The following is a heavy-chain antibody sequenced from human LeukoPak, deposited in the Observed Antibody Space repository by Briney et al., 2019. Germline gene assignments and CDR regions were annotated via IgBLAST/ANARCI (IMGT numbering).Heavy chain of an antibody. CDR1: GGSFSGYY. CDR3: ASAVVVAATEGPYYYYMDV. J-gene: IGHJ6*03. D-gene: IGHD2-15*01. CDR2: INHSGST. Sequence: SETLSLTCAVYGGSFSGYYWSWIRQPPGKGLEWIGEINHSGSTNYNPSLKSRVTISVDTSKNQFSLKLSSVTAADTVVYYCASAVVVAATEGPYYYYMDVWGKGTTVTVSS. V-gene: IGHV4-34*01.